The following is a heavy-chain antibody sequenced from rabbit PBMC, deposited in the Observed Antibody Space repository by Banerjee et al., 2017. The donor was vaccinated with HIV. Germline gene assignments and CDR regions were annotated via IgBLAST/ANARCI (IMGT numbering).Heavy chain of an antibody. D-gene: IGHD6-1*01. CDR2: IYTGDGNT. J-gene: IGHJ4*01. Sequence: QSLEESGGDLVKPGASLTLTCTASGIDFSSSYCICWVRQAPGKGLEWIGCIYTGDGNTYYASWAKGRFTISKTSSTTVTLQMTSLTAADTATYFCARYAYGYVGYNLWGPGTLVTVS. CDR3: ARYAYGYVGYNL. CDR1: GIDFSSSYC. V-gene: IGHV1S40*01.